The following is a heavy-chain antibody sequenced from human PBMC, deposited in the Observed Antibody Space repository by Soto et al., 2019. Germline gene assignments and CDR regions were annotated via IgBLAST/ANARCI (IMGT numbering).Heavy chain of an antibody. V-gene: IGHV1-8*01. CDR2: MNPNSSNT. Sequence: ASVKVSCKASGYTFTSYDINWVRQATGQGLEWMGWMNPNSSNTGYAQKFQGRVTMTRNTSISTAYMELSSLRSEDTAVYYCATSTTVNTHSFDPWGQGTLVNVPQ. D-gene: IGHD4-17*01. J-gene: IGHJ5*02. CDR3: ATSTTVNTHSFDP. CDR1: GYTFTSYD.